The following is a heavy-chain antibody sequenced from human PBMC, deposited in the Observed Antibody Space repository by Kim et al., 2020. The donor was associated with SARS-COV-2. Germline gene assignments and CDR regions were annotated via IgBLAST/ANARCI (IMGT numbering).Heavy chain of an antibody. J-gene: IGHJ4*02. Sequence: NCALKSRVTRTVDTSKNQFSLKLSSVTAADTAVYYCARGDQNDSSGYYNYWGQGTLVTVSS. CDR3: ARGDQNDSSGYYNY. D-gene: IGHD3-22*01. V-gene: IGHV4-59*09.